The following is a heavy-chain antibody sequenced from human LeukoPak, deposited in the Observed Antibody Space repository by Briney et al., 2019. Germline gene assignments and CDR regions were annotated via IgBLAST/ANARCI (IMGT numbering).Heavy chain of an antibody. J-gene: IGHJ5*02. CDR1: GGTFSSYA. Sequence: VASVKVSCKASGGTFSSYAISWVRQAPGLGLEWMGIINPLRGITIYAQKFQGRVTMTSDTSTNTVYMELSSLISEDTAVYYCTRTIGYRPVAGLKEKWFDPLGPGNPGHRLL. V-gene: IGHV1-46*01. CDR3: TRTIGYRPVAGLKEKWFDP. CDR2: INPLRGIT. D-gene: IGHD6-19*01.